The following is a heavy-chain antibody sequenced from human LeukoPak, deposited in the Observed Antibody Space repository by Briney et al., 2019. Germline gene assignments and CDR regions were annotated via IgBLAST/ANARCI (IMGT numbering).Heavy chain of an antibody. Sequence: PGGSLRLSCAASGFTFSSYEMNWVRHAPGKGLEWVSYISSSGSTIYYADSVQGRFTISRDNAKNSLYLQMNSLRAEDTAVYYCARDGYCSGGDCSNTPGVFDYWGQGTLVTVSS. CDR1: GFTFSSYE. V-gene: IGHV3-48*03. D-gene: IGHD2-15*01. CDR3: ARDGYCSGGDCSNTPGVFDY. J-gene: IGHJ4*02. CDR2: ISSSGSTI.